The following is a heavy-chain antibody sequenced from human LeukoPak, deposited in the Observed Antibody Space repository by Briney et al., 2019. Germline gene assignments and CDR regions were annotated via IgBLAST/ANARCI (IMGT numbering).Heavy chain of an antibody. CDR2: IYYSGST. Sequence: PSETLSLTCTVSGGSISSYYWSWIRQPLGKGLEWIGYIYYSGSTNYNPSLKSRVTISVDTSKNQFSLKLSSVTAADTAVYYCASGGYCSSTSCSRGENWFDPWGQGTLVTVSS. J-gene: IGHJ5*02. D-gene: IGHD2-2*01. CDR3: ASGGYCSSTSCSRGENWFDP. CDR1: GGSISSYY. V-gene: IGHV4-59*01.